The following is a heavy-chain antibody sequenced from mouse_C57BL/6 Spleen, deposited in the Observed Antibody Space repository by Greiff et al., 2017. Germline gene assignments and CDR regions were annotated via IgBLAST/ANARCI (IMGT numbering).Heavy chain of an antibody. CDR3: ARFRIYYDYDWLAY. V-gene: IGHV1-42*01. J-gene: IGHJ3*01. CDR2: INPSTGGT. Sequence: EVQLQQSGPELVKPGASVKISCKASGYSFTGYYMNWVKQSPEKSLEWIGEINPSTGGTTYNQKFKAKATLTVDKSSSTAYMQLKSLTSEDSAVYYCARFRIYYDYDWLAYWGQGTLVTVSA. D-gene: IGHD2-4*01. CDR1: GYSFTGYY.